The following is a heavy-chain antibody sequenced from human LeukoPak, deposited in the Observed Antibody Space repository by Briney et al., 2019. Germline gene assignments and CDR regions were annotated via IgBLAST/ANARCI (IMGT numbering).Heavy chain of an antibody. D-gene: IGHD4-17*01. V-gene: IGHV3-48*03. CDR2: ISSSGSTI. CDR3: ARWNDYGETFDY. J-gene: IGHJ4*02. Sequence: PGGSLRLSCAASGFTFSRYWMTWVRQAPGKGLEWVSYISSSGSTIYYADSVKGRFTISRDNAKNSLYLQMNSLRAEDTAVYYCARWNDYGETFDYWGQGTLVTVSS. CDR1: GFTFSRYW.